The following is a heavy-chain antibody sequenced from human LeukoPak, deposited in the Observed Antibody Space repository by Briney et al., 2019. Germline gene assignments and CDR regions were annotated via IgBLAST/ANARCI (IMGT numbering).Heavy chain of an antibody. CDR2: IFPIFSTA. Sequence: SVKVSCKPSGGTFSSYAISWVRQAPGQGLEWMGGIFPIFSTANYAQKFQGRVTITTDESTSTAYMELSSLRSEDTAVYYCARGEGGGSYWPYYFDYCGQGTLVTVSS. CDR3: ARGEGGGSYWPYYFDY. CDR1: GGTFSSYA. J-gene: IGHJ4*02. D-gene: IGHD1-26*01. V-gene: IGHV1-69*05.